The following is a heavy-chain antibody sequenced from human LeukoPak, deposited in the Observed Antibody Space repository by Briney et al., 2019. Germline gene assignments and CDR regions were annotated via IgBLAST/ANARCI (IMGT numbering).Heavy chain of an antibody. CDR2: IYYSGST. Sequence: SETLSLTCAVSGGSISSGGYSWSWIRQHPGKGLEWIGYIYYSGSTYYNPSLKSRVTISVDTSKNQFSLKLSSVTAADTAVYYCARAGVIVGATGDYFDYWGQGTLVTVSS. J-gene: IGHJ4*02. D-gene: IGHD1-26*01. CDR1: GGSISSGGYS. CDR3: ARAGVIVGATGDYFDY. V-gene: IGHV4-31*11.